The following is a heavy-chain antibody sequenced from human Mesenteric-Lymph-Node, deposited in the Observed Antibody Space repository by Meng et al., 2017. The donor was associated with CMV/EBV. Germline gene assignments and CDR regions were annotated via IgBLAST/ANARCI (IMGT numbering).Heavy chain of an antibody. CDR3: AREAYDFWSGYLAAFDP. CDR2: INWNGGST. Sequence: FSFDDYVMSWVRQAPGKGLEWVSGINWNGGSTGYADSVKGRFTISRDNAKNSLYLQMNSLRAEDTALYYCAREAYDFWSGYLAAFDPWGQGTLVTVSS. J-gene: IGHJ5*02. CDR1: FSFDDYV. D-gene: IGHD3-3*01. V-gene: IGHV3-20*03.